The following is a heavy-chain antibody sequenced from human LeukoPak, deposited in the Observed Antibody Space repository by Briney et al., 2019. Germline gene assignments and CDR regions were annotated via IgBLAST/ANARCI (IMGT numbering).Heavy chain of an antibody. D-gene: IGHD2-15*01. CDR3: ARGPYCSGSSCYSQYFDY. CDR1: GYTFTTYG. CDR2: ISAYNGNT. J-gene: IGHJ4*02. Sequence: ASVKVSCKASGYTFTTYGISWVRQAPGQGLEWMGWISAYNGNTKYAQKLQGRVSMTTDTSTSTVYMELRSLTSDDTAVYYCARGPYCSGSSCYSQYFDYWGQGTLVTVSS. V-gene: IGHV1-18*01.